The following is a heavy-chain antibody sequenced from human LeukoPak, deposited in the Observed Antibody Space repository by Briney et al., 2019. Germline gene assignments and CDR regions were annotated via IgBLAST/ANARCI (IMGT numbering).Heavy chain of an antibody. D-gene: IGHD1-7*01. CDR2: ISYDGSNK. CDR3: ARARNYVSFEDY. V-gene: IGHV3-30*01. J-gene: IGHJ4*02. Sequence: GGSLRLSCAASGFTFSSYAMHWVRQAPGKGLEWVAVISYDGSNKYYADSVKGRFTISRDNSKNTLYLQMNSLRAEDTAVYYRARARNYVSFEDYWGQGTLVTVSS. CDR1: GFTFSSYA.